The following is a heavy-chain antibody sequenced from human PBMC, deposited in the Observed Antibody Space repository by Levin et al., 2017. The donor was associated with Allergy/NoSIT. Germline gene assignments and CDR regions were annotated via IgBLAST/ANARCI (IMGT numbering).Heavy chain of an antibody. CDR3: ARDLSASGGNNWFDP. J-gene: IGHJ5*02. V-gene: IGHV4-38-2*02. D-gene: IGHD3-10*01. Sequence: SQTLSLTCAVSGYSISSGYYWGWLRQSPGKGLEWIGSVFKSGYTYYNPSLKSRVTISVDSSKNEFSLTLTSLTATDTALYYCARDLSASGGNNWFDPWGQGTLVTVSS. CDR2: VFKSGYT. CDR1: GYSISSGYY.